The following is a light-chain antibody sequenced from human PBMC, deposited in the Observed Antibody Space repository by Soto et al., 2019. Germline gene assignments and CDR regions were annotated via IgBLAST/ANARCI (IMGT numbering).Light chain of an antibody. CDR2: DSS. CDR1: QSISTY. Sequence: DIQLTQSPSSLSASLGDRVTITCRASQSISTYLNWYQHKPGEAPKLLVYDSSTLQTGVPSRFSGSGFGAEFTLTISGLQHEDFATYYCQQSYSNPTWTFGQGTKVDI. J-gene: IGKJ1*01. V-gene: IGKV1-39*01. CDR3: QQSYSNPTWT.